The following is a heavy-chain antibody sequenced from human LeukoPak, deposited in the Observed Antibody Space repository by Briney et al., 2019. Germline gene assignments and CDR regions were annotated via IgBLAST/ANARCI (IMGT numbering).Heavy chain of an antibody. CDR1: GFTFSSYT. D-gene: IGHD7-27*01. Sequence: PGGSLRLSCSASGFTFSSYTMHWVRQAPGKGLAYVSAVSGSGGSTYYAGSVKGRFSISRDNSKNTLYLQMYNLRVEDTALYYCARGEAIWGPLFDDWGQGTLVTVSS. CDR3: ARGEAIWGPLFDD. J-gene: IGHJ4*02. CDR2: VSGSGGST. V-gene: IGHV3-64*04.